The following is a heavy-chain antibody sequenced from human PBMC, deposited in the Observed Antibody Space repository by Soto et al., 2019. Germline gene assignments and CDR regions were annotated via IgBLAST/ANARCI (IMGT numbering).Heavy chain of an antibody. Sequence: QVQLVESGGGVVQPERSLRLSCVASRFTFSDYGMHWVRQAPGKGLEWVAVIWHDGLKKDYVDSVKGRFTDSRANSKNTLYLQMTSLRVEDTATYYCARDRGADAAIDFWGQGTLVTVSS. V-gene: IGHV3-33*01. CDR1: RFTFSDYG. CDR2: IWHDGLKK. J-gene: IGHJ4*02. CDR3: ARDRGADAAIDF.